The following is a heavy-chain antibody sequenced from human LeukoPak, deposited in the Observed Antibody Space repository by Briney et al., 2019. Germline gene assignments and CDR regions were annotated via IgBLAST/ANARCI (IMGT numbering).Heavy chain of an antibody. Sequence: ASVKVSCKASGYTFTAYFMHWVRQAPGQGLEWMGWINPSIGDTKYAQKFQGRVTMTRDTSINTVYMELSRLRSDDTAVYYCARDWGLLRAGAFWGQGTLVTVPS. V-gene: IGHV1-2*02. D-gene: IGHD3-22*01. CDR1: GYTFTAYF. CDR2: INPSIGDT. CDR3: ARDWGLLRAGAF. J-gene: IGHJ4*02.